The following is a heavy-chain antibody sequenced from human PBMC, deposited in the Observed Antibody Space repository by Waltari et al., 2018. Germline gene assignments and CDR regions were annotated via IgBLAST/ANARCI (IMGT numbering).Heavy chain of an antibody. D-gene: IGHD3-3*01. Sequence: EVQLVQSGAEVKKPGESLKISCKGSGYSFTSYWIGWVRQMPGKGLEWMGIIYPGDSDTRYSPSFQGQVTISADKSISTAYLQWSSLKASDTAVYYCATSTVGYDFWSGYYFDYWGQGTLVTVSS. V-gene: IGHV5-51*01. CDR1: GYSFTSYW. J-gene: IGHJ4*02. CDR2: IYPGDSDT. CDR3: ATSTVGYDFWSGYYFDY.